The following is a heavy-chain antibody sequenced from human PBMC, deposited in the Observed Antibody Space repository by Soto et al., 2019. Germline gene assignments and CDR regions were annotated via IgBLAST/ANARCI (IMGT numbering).Heavy chain of an antibody. CDR1: GYSFTSYW. Sequence: PGESLKISCKGSGYSFTSYWISWVRQMPGKGLEWMGRIDPSDSYTNYSPSFQGHVTISADKSISTAYLQWSSLKASDTAMYYCASNAGGHSSSSGSGFGDAFDIWGQGTMITVSS. CDR3: ASNAGGHSSSSGSGFGDAFDI. D-gene: IGHD6-6*01. J-gene: IGHJ3*02. V-gene: IGHV5-10-1*01. CDR2: IDPSDSYT.